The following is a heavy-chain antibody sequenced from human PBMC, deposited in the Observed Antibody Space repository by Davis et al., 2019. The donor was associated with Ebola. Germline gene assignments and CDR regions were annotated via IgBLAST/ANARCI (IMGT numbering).Heavy chain of an antibody. J-gene: IGHJ4*02. CDR2: INAGNGNT. CDR3: ARDPSSYSSSSMWVDY. D-gene: IGHD6-6*01. CDR1: GYTFTIYA. Sequence: ASVKVSCKASGYTFTIYAMHWVRQAPGQRLEWMGWINAGNGNTKYSQKFQGRVTITRDTSASTAYMELSSLRSEDTAVYYCARDPSSYSSSSMWVDYWGQGTLVTVSS. V-gene: IGHV1-3*01.